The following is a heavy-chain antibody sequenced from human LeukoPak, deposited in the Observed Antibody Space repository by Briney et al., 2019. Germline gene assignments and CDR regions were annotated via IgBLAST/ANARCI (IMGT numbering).Heavy chain of an antibody. CDR3: STDNLFSYYGSGSYNPEPNY. J-gene: IGHJ4*02. Sequence: GGSLRLSCTASGFTFGDYCMSWIRQAPGKGLEWVGFIRSKAYGGTTEYAASVKGRFTISRDDSKSIAYLKMNSLKNENTAVYFCSTDNLFSYYGSGSYNPEPNYWGQGTLVTVSS. V-gene: IGHV3-49*03. CDR2: IRSKAYGGTT. CDR1: GFTFGDYC. D-gene: IGHD3-10*01.